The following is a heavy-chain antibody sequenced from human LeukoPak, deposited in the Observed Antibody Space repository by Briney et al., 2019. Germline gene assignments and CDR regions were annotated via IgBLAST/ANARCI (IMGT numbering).Heavy chain of an antibody. CDR3: ARASYYYDLGYFQH. Sequence: GGSLRLSCAASGFTFSSYWMSWVRQAPGKGLEWVANIKQDGSEKYYVDSVKGRFTISRDNAKNSLYLQMNSLRAEDTAVYYCARASYYYDLGYFQHWGQGTLVTVSS. J-gene: IGHJ1*01. V-gene: IGHV3-7*01. D-gene: IGHD3-22*01. CDR2: IKQDGSEK. CDR1: GFTFSSYW.